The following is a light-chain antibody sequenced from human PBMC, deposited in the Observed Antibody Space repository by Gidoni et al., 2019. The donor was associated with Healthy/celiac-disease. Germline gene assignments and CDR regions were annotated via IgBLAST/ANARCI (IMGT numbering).Light chain of an antibody. V-gene: IGKV1-33*01. J-gene: IGKJ3*01. CDR2: DAS. Sequence: DIQLTQSPSSLSPSVGDRVTITCQASQDISNYLNWYQQKPGKAPKPLIYDASNLETGVPARFSGSGSGTDFTFTISILQPEDIATDYCQQYDNLPPLFTFGPGTKVDIK. CDR1: QDISNY. CDR3: QQYDNLPPLFT.